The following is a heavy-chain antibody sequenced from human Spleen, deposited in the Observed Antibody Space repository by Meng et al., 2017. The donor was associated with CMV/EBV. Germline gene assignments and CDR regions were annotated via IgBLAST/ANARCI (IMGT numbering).Heavy chain of an antibody. D-gene: IGHD3-10*01. CDR3: ASDQITMVWGVVSIAFDI. J-gene: IGHJ3*02. CDR2: IKQDGSEK. V-gene: IGHV3-7*01. Sequence: GESLEIPFAASGFTFSNFWVSWVRQAPGKGLEWVANIKQDGSEKYYVDSVKGRFTISRDNAKNSLYLQMNSLRAEDTAVSFCASDQITMVWGVVSIAFDIWGQGTMVTVSS. CDR1: GFTFSNFW.